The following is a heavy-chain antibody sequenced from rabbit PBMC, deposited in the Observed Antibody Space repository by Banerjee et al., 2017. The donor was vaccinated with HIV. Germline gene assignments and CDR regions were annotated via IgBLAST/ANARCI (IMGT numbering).Heavy chain of an antibody. CDR2: IWTGDDST. D-gene: IGHD6-1*01. J-gene: IGHJ4*01. V-gene: IGHV1S45*01. Sequence: QEQLEESGGGLVTPGGTLTLTCQASGFSFSSGYDMCWVRQAPGKGLEWIGVIWTGDDSTYYASWVNGRFTVSKTSSTTVTLQMTSLTAADTATYFCARDIHEYTGYGYALYFNLWGQGTLVTVS. CDR3: ARDIHEYTGYGYALYFNL. CDR1: GFSFSSGYD.